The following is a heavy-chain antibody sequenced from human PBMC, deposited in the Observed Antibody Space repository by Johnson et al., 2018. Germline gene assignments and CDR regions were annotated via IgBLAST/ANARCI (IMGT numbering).Heavy chain of an antibody. CDR2: ISYDVSNK. V-gene: IGHV3-30*18. CDR3: AKGRRLVRTHDGGSGPRTKGYYYYYGMDV. J-gene: IGHJ6*02. Sequence: QVQLVESGGGVVQPGRSLRLSCAASGFTFSSYGMHWVRQAPGKGLEWVAVISYDVSNKYYADSVKGRFTISRDNSKKPPYLQMNSLRAEDPEVYYGAKGRRLVRTHDGGSGPRTKGYYYYYGMDVWGQGTTVTVSS. CDR1: GFTFSSYG. D-gene: IGHD6-19*01.